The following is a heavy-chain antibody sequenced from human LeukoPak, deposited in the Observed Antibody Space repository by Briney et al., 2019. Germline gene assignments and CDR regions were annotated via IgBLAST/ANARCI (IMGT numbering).Heavy chain of an antibody. J-gene: IGHJ6*02. V-gene: IGHV3-23*01. D-gene: IGHD3-9*01. CDR3: TRDLMDYDVSTGLHHYYMDV. CDR2: INGTAINT. CDR1: GFTIMNSA. Sequence: GGSLRLSCAASGFTIMNSAMNWVRQAPGKGLEWVSAINGTAINTDYADSVRGRFTISRDNAKNTLYLQMNTLRVEDTAVYYCTRDLMDYDVSTGLHHYYMDVWGQGTTVTVSS.